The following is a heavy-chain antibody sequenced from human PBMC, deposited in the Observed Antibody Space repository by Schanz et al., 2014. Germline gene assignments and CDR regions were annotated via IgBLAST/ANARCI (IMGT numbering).Heavy chain of an antibody. CDR2: ISPLLGVA. J-gene: IGHJ4*02. CDR1: GSTFTTYG. V-gene: IGHV1-69*04. Sequence: QVQLVQSGAGVKKPGASVKVSCKASGSTFTTYGITWVRQAPGQGPQWMGRISPLLGVANYAQEFQGRLTITADTSTSTAYMELSSLRSEDTAVYYCATCSGGTCHAKPVLDNWGQGTLVTVSS. D-gene: IGHD2-15*01. CDR3: ATCSGGTCHAKPVLDN.